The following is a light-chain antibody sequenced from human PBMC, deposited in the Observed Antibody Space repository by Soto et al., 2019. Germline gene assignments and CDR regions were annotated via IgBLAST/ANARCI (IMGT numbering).Light chain of an antibody. V-gene: IGLV2-23*02. CDR2: EVS. J-gene: IGLJ1*01. CDR3: RSYAGSSTFGYV. CDR1: SSDVGSYNL. Sequence: QSVLTQPASVSGSPGQSITFSCTGTSSDVGSYNLVSWYQQHPGKAPKLMIYEVSKRPSGVSNRFSGSKSGNTASLTISGLQAEDEADYYCRSYAGSSTFGYVFGTGTKVTVL.